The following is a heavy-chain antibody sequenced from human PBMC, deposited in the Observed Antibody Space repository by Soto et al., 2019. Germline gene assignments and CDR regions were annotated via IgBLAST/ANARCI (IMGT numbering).Heavy chain of an antibody. D-gene: IGHD6-6*01. CDR3: AIVAARPKEYYYGMDV. Sequence: ASVKVSCKASGYTFTSYGISWVRQAPGQGLEWMGWISAYNGNTNYAQKLQGRVTMTTDTSTSTAYMELRSLRSDDTAVYYCAIVAARPKEYYYGMDVWGQGTTVTVSS. CDR2: ISAYNGNT. CDR1: GYTFTSYG. J-gene: IGHJ6*02. V-gene: IGHV1-18*04.